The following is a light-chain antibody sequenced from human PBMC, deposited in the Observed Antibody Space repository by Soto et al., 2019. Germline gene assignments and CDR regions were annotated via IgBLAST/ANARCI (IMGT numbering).Light chain of an antibody. V-gene: IGKV1-5*01. Sequence: DIQMTQSPSTLSASVGDRVTITCRASQSISSWLAWYQQKPGKAPKLLIYDASSLESGVPSRFSGSGSGTEFTLTISSLQPDDFATYXXQQHNSYLVTFGQGTKVEIK. J-gene: IGKJ1*01. CDR1: QSISSW. CDR3: QQHNSYLVT. CDR2: DAS.